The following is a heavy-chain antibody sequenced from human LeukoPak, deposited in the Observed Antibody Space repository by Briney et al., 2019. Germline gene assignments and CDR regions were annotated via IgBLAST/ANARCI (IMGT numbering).Heavy chain of an antibody. D-gene: IGHD6-19*01. CDR3: ARHTPSRAGLTTPFGY. CDR1: GGSISSSSYY. V-gene: IGHV4-39*01. J-gene: IGHJ4*02. CDR2: IYYSGST. Sequence: PSETLSLTCTVSGGSISSSSYYWGWIRQPPGKGLEWIGSIYYSGSTYYNPSLKSRVTISVDTSKNQFSLKLSSVTAADTAVYYCARHTPSRAGLTTPFGYWGQGTLVTVSS.